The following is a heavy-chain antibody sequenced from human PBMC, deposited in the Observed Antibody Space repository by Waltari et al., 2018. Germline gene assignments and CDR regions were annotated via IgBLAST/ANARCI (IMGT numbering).Heavy chain of an antibody. D-gene: IGHD3-10*01. CDR2: INPNSGCT. CDR1: GYTFTGYY. Sequence: QVQLVQSGAELKKPGASVKVSCKSSGYTFTGYYMHWVRPAPGQGLEWLGRINPNSGCTNYAQKFQGRVPMTRDTAISTAYMELSRLRADDTAVYYCARDTITMVRGVIRPFDYWGQGTLVTVSS. V-gene: IGHV1-2*06. CDR3: ARDTITMVRGVIRPFDY. J-gene: IGHJ4*02.